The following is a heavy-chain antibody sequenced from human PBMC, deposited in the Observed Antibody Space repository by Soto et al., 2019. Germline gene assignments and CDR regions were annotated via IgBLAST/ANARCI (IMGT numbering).Heavy chain of an antibody. CDR1: GFTFTQYM. D-gene: IGHD3-16*02. CDR2: ISSGSNFK. J-gene: IGHJ3*01. V-gene: IGHV3-21*06. CDR3: VRDLDGRYPSVVFDL. Sequence: EVQLVESGGGLVRPGGSLRLSCAASGFTFTQYMITWVRQAPGKGLQWVASISSGSNFKYHSDSMEGRVTISRDNVKNSVYLEMKRVKAGDTAVYYCVRDLDGRYPSVVFDLWGQGTVVTVSS.